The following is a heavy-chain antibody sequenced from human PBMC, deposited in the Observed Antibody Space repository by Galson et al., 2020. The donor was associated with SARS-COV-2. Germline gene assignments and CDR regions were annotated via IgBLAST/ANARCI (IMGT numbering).Heavy chain of an antibody. CDR3: ARGYSGSYCAHVDY. Sequence: GGSLRLSCAASGFTFSSYGMHWVRQAPGKGLEWVAVIWYDGSNKYYADSVKGRFTISRDNSKNTLYLQMNSLRAEDTAVYYCARGYSGSYCAHVDYWGQGTLVTVSS. J-gene: IGHJ4*02. CDR1: GFTFSSYG. D-gene: IGHD1-26*01. CDR2: IWYDGSNK. V-gene: IGHV3-33*08.